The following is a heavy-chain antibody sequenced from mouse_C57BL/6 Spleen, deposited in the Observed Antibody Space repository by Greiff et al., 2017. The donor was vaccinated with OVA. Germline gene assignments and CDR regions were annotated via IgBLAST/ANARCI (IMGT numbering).Heavy chain of an antibody. V-gene: IGHV10-1*01. J-gene: IGHJ1*03. CDR2: IRSKSNNYAT. CDR1: GFSFNTYA. CDR3: VRHYGNYEYFDV. D-gene: IGHD2-1*01. Sequence: EVQLVESGGGLVQPKGSLKLSCAASGFSFNTYAMNWVRQAPGKGLEWVARIRSKSNNYATYYADSVKDRFTISRDDSESMLYLQMNNLKTEDTAMYYCVRHYGNYEYFDVWGTGTTVTVSS.